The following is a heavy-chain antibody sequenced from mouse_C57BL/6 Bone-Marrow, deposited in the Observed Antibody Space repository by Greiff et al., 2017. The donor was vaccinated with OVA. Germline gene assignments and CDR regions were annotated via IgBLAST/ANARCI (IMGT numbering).Heavy chain of an antibody. J-gene: IGHJ4*01. CDR2: ITYDGSST. D-gene: IGHD2-3*01. CDR3: ARDGGDGYPYAMDY. CDR1: GFTFSDYY. V-gene: IGHV5-16*01. Sequence: EVKLVESEGGLVQPGSSMKLSCTASGFTFSDYYMAWVRQVPEKGLEWVANITYDGSSTYYLDSLKSRFIISRDNAKNILYLQLSSLKSEDTATYYCARDGGDGYPYAMDYWGQGTSVTVSS.